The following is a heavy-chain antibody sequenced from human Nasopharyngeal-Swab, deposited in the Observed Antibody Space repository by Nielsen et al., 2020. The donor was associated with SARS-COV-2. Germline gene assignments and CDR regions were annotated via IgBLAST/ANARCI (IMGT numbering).Heavy chain of an antibody. D-gene: IGHD2-2*01. Sequence: SVKVSCKASGYTFTSYGISWVRQAPGQGLEWMGGIIPIFGTANYAQKFQGRVTITADESTSTAYMELSSLRSEDTAVYYCARRGHYCSSTSCLYYYYGMDVWGQGTTVTVSS. J-gene: IGHJ6*02. CDR2: IIPIFGTA. CDR3: ARRGHYCSSTSCLYYYYGMDV. CDR1: GYTFTSYG. V-gene: IGHV1-69*13.